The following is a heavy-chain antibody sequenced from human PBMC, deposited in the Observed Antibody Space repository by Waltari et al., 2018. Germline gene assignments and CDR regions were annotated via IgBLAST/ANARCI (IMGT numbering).Heavy chain of an antibody. CDR3: TTRVAISGVPGMPDY. Sequence: EVQLVESGGGLIQAGGSLRRSCADSGFTVSSPYMAWVRQAPGKGLESVAISYSHGTTSYADSVKGRFTISRDNSKNTLFLQMSSVRVDDTAMYYCTTRVAISGVPGMPDYWGQGTLVTVSS. D-gene: IGHD2-15*01. V-gene: IGHV3-53*01. CDR2: SYSHGTT. CDR1: GFTVSSPY. J-gene: IGHJ4*02.